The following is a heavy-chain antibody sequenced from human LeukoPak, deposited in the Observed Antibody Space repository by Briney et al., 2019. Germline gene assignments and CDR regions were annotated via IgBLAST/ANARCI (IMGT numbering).Heavy chain of an antibody. CDR2: IYYSGST. J-gene: IGHJ4*02. D-gene: IGHD6-19*01. V-gene: IGHV4-39*01. Sequence: PSETLSLTCTVSGDSISSSYYYWGWIRQPPGKGLELIGTIYYSGSTYYNPSLRSRVTMYVDTSKNQFSLKTSSVRETDTAVYHCQRRLGIAVFDYWGQGTLVTVSS. CDR1: GDSISSSYYY. CDR3: QRRLGIAVFDY.